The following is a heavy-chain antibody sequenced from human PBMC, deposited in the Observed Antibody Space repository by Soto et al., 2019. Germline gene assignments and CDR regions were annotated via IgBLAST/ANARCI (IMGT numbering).Heavy chain of an antibody. CDR1: GXSXXSYY. Sequence: QVQLQESGPGLVKPSETLSLTCTVSGXSXXSYYWSXIRQPPGKGLEWIGYIYYSGSTNYNPSLKSRVTISVDTSKNQFSLKLSSVTAADTAVYYCAGDVXGEGEPDYWGQGTLVTVSS. J-gene: IGHJ4*02. D-gene: IGHD4-17*01. V-gene: IGHV4-59*01. CDR2: IYYSGST. CDR3: AGDVXGEGEPDY.